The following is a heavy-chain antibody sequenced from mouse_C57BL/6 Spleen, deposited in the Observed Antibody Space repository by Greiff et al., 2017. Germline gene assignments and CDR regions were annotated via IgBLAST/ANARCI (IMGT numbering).Heavy chain of an antibody. CDR1: GYTFTSYW. Sequence: QVQLQQPGAELVRPGTSVKLSCKASGYTFTSYWMHWVKQRPGQGLEWIGVIDPSDSYTNYNQKFKGKATLTVDTSSSTAYMQLSSLTSEDSAVYYCARLYGNYAMDYWGQGTSGTVSS. CDR3: ARLYGNYAMDY. CDR2: IDPSDSYT. D-gene: IGHD2-1*01. V-gene: IGHV1-59*01. J-gene: IGHJ4*01.